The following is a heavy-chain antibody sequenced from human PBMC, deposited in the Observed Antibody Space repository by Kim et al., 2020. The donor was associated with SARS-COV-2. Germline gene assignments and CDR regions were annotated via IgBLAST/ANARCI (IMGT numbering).Heavy chain of an antibody. J-gene: IGHJ4*02. CDR3: ARGGHVTVFADY. V-gene: IGHV3-11*01. D-gene: IGHD2-21*02. CDR2: ITSGGETI. Sequence: GGSLRLSCAASGFPFSAFYMTWIRQAPGKGLEWVSYITSGGETIYYADSVKGRFTISRDNADNSVHLQMSSLRVEVTAIYYCARGGHVTVFADYWGQGTMVTVSS. CDR1: GFPFSAFY.